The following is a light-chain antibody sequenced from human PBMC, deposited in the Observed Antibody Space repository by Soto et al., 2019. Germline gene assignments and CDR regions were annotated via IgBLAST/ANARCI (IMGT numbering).Light chain of an antibody. CDR3: QHYNNWPPYS. CDR2: GAS. J-gene: IGKJ2*03. V-gene: IGKV3-15*01. CDR1: RDVSTN. Sequence: ETVMTQSPDTLSVSPGESATLSCRASRDVSTNLAWFQQKPGQTPRLVLYGASKRATGIPARFSGSGSGTHFTLTISSLQSEDFGVYYCQHYNNWPPYSFGQWTKVEIK.